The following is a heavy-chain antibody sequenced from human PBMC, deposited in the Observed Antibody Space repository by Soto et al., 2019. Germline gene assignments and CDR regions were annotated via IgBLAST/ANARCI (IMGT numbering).Heavy chain of an antibody. J-gene: IGHJ5*01. V-gene: IGHV3-21*01. CDR1: GSTFIPYN. CDR3: ARGLEGATSKNWFDS. Sequence: EVQLVESGGGLVKPGGSLRLSCAGSGSTFIPYNMNWVRQAPGKGLEWVSSISSSSSYIYYADSVEGRFTISRDNAKNSLYLQMNGLRDEDTAVYYCARGLEGATSKNWFDSWGQGTQVTVSS. CDR2: ISSSSSYI. D-gene: IGHD1-1*01.